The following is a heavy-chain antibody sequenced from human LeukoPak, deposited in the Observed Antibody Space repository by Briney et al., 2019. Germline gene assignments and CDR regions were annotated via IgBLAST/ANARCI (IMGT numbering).Heavy chain of an antibody. J-gene: IGHJ6*02. V-gene: IGHV3-48*01. CDR1: GFTFSCYS. D-gene: IGHD3-3*01. Sequence: GGSLRLSCAASGFTFSCYSMNWVRQAPGKGLEWVSYISSSSSTIYYADSVKGRFTISRDNAKNSLYLQMNSLRAEDTAVYYCAREPTLRFLEWFGMDVWGQGTTVTVSS. CDR2: ISSSSSTI. CDR3: AREPTLRFLEWFGMDV.